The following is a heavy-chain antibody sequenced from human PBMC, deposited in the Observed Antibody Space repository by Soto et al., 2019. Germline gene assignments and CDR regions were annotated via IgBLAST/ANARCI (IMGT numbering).Heavy chain of an antibody. CDR2: INHSGST. CDR3: AREAGVTMVRGVIMGYYYYYYMDV. V-gene: IGHV4-34*01. J-gene: IGHJ6*03. CDR1: GGSFSGYY. D-gene: IGHD3-10*01. Sequence: SETLSLTCAVYGGSFSGYYWSWIRQPPGKGLEWIGEINHSGSTNYNPSLKSRVTISVDTSKNQFSLKLSSVTAADTAVYYCAREAGVTMVRGVIMGYYYYYYMDVWGKGTTVTVSS.